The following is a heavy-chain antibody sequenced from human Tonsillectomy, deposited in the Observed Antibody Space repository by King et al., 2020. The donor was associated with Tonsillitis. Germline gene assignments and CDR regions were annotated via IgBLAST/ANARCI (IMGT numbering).Heavy chain of an antibody. CDR1: GFTFSNAW. D-gene: IGHD3-22*01. V-gene: IGHV3-15*01. CDR3: TTAYYFDSSTYYYITFDY. CDR2: IKSKTDGGTT. J-gene: IGHJ4*02. Sequence: VQLVESGGGLVKPGGSLRLSCAASGFTFSNAWMSWVRQGPEKGLEWVGRIKSKTDGGTTDYAAPVQGRFTISRDDSKNTLYLQMNSLKTEDTAVYYCTTAYYFDSSTYYYITFDYWGQGTLVTVSS.